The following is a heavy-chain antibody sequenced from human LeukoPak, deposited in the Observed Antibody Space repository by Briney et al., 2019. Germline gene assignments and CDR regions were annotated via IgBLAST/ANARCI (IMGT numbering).Heavy chain of an antibody. Sequence: GGSLRLSCAASGFTFSDYYMSWIRQAPGKGLEWVSYISDSSGYTNYADSVKGRFIIARDNAKKTLYLQMDSLRVEDTAVYYCARDKGFEHLQQWGQGTLVTVSS. V-gene: IGHV3-11*06. CDR1: GFTFSDYY. CDR2: ISDSSGYT. J-gene: IGHJ1*01. CDR3: ARDKGFEHLQQ.